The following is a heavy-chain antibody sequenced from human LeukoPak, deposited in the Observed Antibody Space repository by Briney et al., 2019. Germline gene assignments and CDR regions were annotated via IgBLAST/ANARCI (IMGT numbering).Heavy chain of an antibody. D-gene: IGHD6-6*01. V-gene: IGHV4-61*08. J-gene: IGHJ4*02. CDR1: GGSITSGGFY. CDR3: AAYSSSSHFDY. Sequence: SETLSLTCTVSGGSITSGGFYWSWIRQLPGKGLEWIGYIYYSGSTNYNPSLKSRVTISVDTSKNQFSLKLSSVTAADTAVYYCAAYSSSSHFDYWGQGTLVTVSS. CDR2: IYYSGST.